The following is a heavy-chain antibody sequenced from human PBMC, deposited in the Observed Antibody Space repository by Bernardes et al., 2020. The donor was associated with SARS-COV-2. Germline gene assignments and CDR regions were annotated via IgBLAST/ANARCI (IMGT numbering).Heavy chain of an antibody. V-gene: IGHV3-7*01. D-gene: IGHD3-10*01. CDR2: IKENGKEK. J-gene: IGHJ6*02. CDR3: AREDPITYSYYGMDV. CDR1: GFTFSSYW. Sequence: GGSLRLSCAASGFTFSSYWMNWVRQAPGKGLEWVANIKENGKEKFYVESVKGRFTISRDNAQKSLFLQMNSLRAEDTAVYYCAREDPITYSYYGMDVWGQGTPVTVSS.